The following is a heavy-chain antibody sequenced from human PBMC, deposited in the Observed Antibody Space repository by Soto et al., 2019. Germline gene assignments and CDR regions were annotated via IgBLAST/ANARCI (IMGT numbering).Heavy chain of an antibody. CDR3: ARGLDCSGNSCYTRVYYGMDV. CDR1: GYTFTDYH. CDR2: INPNSGDT. Sequence: QVQLVQSGAEVKKPGASMKVSCKASGYTFTDYHIHWVRQAPGQGLEWMGWINPNSGDTKYAMKFQGRVTMTRDTSISTAYMELSRLRFDDTAVYYCARGLDCSGNSCYTRVYYGMDVWGQGTTVTVSS. V-gene: IGHV1-2*02. J-gene: IGHJ6*02. D-gene: IGHD2-2*02.